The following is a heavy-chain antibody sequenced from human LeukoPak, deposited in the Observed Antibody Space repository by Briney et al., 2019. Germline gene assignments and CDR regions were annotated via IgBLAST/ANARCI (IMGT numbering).Heavy chain of an antibody. Sequence: GGSLRLSFAASGFTISSYDMNWVRQAPGKGLEWVSYISSSGGTTYYADSVKGRFTISRDNAKNSLSLQMNSLRAEDTAVYYCARVLPSSWFFFDYWGQGTLVTVSS. V-gene: IGHV3-48*03. J-gene: IGHJ4*02. CDR3: ARVLPSSWFFFDY. CDR1: GFTISSYD. D-gene: IGHD6-13*01. CDR2: ISSSGGTT.